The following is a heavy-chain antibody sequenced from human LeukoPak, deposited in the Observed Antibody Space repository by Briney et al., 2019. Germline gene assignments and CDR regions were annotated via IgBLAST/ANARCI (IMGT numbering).Heavy chain of an antibody. CDR3: ARDFGNFDWLSANSYYYYGMDV. Sequence: GASVKVSCTASGYTFTSYGISWVRQAHGQGHEWMGWISAYNGNTNYAKKLQGKVTITTDTSTTTAYMELRSLRSDDTALYYCARDFGNFDWLSANSYYYYGMDVWGQGTTVTV. CDR1: GYTFTSYG. V-gene: IGHV1-18*01. J-gene: IGHJ6*02. CDR2: ISAYNGNT. D-gene: IGHD3-9*01.